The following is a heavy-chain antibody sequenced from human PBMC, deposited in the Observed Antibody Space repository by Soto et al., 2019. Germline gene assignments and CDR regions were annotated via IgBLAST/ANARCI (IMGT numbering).Heavy chain of an antibody. CDR2: INAGNGNT. J-gene: IGHJ6*02. V-gene: IGHV1-3*01. D-gene: IGHD3-10*01. Sequence: QVQLVQSGAEVKKPGASVKVSCKASGYTFTSYAMHWVRQAPGQRLEWMGWINAGNGNTKYSQKFQGRVTITRDTSASTAYMELSSLRSEDTAVYYCAGHGELGYYCYGMDVWGQGTTVTVSS. CDR3: AGHGELGYYCYGMDV. CDR1: GYTFTSYA.